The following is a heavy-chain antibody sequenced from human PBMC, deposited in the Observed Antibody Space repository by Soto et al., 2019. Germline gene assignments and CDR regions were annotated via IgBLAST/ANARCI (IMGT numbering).Heavy chain of an antibody. J-gene: IGHJ3*02. CDR1: GFTFSSYG. V-gene: IGHV3-30*18. CDR3: AKYLPLGGAIFGVAVDDAFDI. D-gene: IGHD3-3*01. Sequence: QVQLVESGGGVVQPGMSLRLSCAASGFTFSSYGMHLVRQAPGKGLEWVAVISYDGSNKYYADSVKGLFTISRDNSKNTLYLQMNSLRAEDTAVYYCAKYLPLGGAIFGVAVDDAFDIWGQGTMVTVSS. CDR2: ISYDGSNK.